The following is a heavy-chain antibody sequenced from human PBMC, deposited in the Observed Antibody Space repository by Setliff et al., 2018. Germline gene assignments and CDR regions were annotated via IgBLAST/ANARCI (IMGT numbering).Heavy chain of an antibody. V-gene: IGHV4-31*03. CDR3: ARARNVAARLFDS. J-gene: IGHJ4*02. CDR2: IYYSGSTS. CDR1: GGSISSGGYY. D-gene: IGHD6-6*01. Sequence: SETLSLTCTVSGGSISSGGYYWSWIRQHPGKGLEWIGYIYYSGSTSYFNPSLKSRVTISVDTSKNQFSLTLSSVTAADTAVYYCARARNVAARLFDSWGQGTLVTVSS.